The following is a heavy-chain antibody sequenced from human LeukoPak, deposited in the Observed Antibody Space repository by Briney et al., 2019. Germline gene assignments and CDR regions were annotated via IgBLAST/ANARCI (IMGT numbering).Heavy chain of an antibody. V-gene: IGHV3-30-3*01. CDR2: ISYDGSNK. Sequence: GGSLRLSCAASGFTFSSYAMHWVRQAPGKGLEWVAVISYDGSNKYYADSVKGRFTISRDNSKNTLYPQMNSLRAEDTAVYYCARVRRDGYNFGAGDYWGQGTLVTVSS. CDR3: ARVRRDGYNFGAGDY. CDR1: GFTFSSYA. D-gene: IGHD5-24*01. J-gene: IGHJ4*02.